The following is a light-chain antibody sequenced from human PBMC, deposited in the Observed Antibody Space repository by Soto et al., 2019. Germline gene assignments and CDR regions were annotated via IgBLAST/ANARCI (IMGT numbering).Light chain of an antibody. V-gene: IGLV2-14*03. CDR2: DVS. Sequence: QSALTQPASVSGSPGQSIAISCTGTSSDVGAYKYVSWYQQHPGKAPKLMIYDVSNRPSGVSDRFSGSKSGNTASLTISRLQAEDEADYSCCSYTTSRTYVFGTGTKLTVL. J-gene: IGLJ1*01. CDR3: CSYTTSRTYV. CDR1: SSDVGAYKY.